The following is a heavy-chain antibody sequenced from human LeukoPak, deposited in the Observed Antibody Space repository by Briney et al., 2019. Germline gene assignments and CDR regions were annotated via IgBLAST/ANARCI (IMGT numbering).Heavy chain of an antibody. CDR3: AKVSTIVEAGLRYFDL. V-gene: IGHV3-23*01. CDR2: ISDSGGNS. D-gene: IGHD6-19*01. CDR1: GFTFNSAW. Sequence: QAGGSLRLSCAASGFTFNSAWMSWVRQAPGKGLEWVSSISDSGGNSFYIDSVKGRFTISRDNSKNTLYLQVNSLRAEDTALYYCAKVSTIVEAGLRYFDLWGRGTLVTVSS. J-gene: IGHJ2*01.